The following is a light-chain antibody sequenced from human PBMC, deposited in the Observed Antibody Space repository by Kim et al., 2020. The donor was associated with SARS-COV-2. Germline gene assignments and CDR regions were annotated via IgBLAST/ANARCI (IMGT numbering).Light chain of an antibody. V-gene: IGKV3-11*01. CDR2: DAS. CDR1: QSVDNY. J-gene: IGKJ4*01. CDR3: QQRKGWPPLP. Sequence: SPGERATLSCSASQSVDNYLPWYQQKAGQAPKPLIYDASNSVTGIPPRFSDSGSGTDFTLNISSLEPEDFASYYCQQRKGWPPLPFGGGTKVDIK.